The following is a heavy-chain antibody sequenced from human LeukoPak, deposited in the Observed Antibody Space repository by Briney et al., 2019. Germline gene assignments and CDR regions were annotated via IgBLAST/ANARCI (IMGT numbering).Heavy chain of an antibody. V-gene: IGHV1-2*02. J-gene: IGHJ4*02. CDR3: ARDEIKGLRFLGY. CDR2: INPNSGGT. Sequence: ASVKVSCKASGYTFTRYDINWVRQATGQGLEWMGWINPNSGGTNYAQMFQGRVTTTRDTSISTVYMELSRLRSDDTAVYYCARDEIKGLRFLGYWGQGTLVTVSS. CDR1: GYTFTRYD. D-gene: IGHD3-3*01.